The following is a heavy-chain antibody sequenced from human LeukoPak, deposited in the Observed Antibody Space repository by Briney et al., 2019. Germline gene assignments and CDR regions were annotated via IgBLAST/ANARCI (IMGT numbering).Heavy chain of an antibody. D-gene: IGHD6-13*01. V-gene: IGHV1-2*06. CDR3: ARDSKQQLVGSDY. J-gene: IGHJ4*02. CDR2: INPNSGGT. CDR1: GYTFTGYY. Sequence: GASVKVSCKASGYTFTGYYMHWVRQAPGQGLEWMGRINPNSGGTNYAQKFQGRVTMTRDTSISTAYMELSRLRSDDTAVYYCARDSKQQLVGSDYWGQGTLVTVSS.